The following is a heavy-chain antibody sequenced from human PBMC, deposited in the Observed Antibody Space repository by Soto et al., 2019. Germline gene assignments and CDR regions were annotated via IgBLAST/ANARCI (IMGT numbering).Heavy chain of an antibody. CDR1: GFTFSSYW. V-gene: IGHV3-74*01. CDR3: ARVRSGSWYFNYFDY. Sequence: GGSLRLSCAAAGFTFSSYWMHWVRQAPGKGLVWVSRINSDGSSTSYADSVKGRFTISRDNAKNTLYLQMNSLRAEDTAVYYCARVRSGSWYFNYFDYWGQGTLVTVSS. D-gene: IGHD6-13*01. J-gene: IGHJ4*02. CDR2: INSDGSST.